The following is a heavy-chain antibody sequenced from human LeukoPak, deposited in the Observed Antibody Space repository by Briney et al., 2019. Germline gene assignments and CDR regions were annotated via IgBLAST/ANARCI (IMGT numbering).Heavy chain of an antibody. Sequence: GSVKVSCKASGYTFTSYYMHWVRQAPGQGLEWMGIINPSGGSTNYAQKFQGRLTMTRDTSTSTVYMELISLRSEDTAVYYCARDVAYPRSQRIDYWGQGTLVTVSS. D-gene: IGHD2-21*01. CDR2: INPSGGST. V-gene: IGHV1-46*01. J-gene: IGHJ4*02. CDR3: ARDVAYPRSQRIDY. CDR1: GYTFTSYY.